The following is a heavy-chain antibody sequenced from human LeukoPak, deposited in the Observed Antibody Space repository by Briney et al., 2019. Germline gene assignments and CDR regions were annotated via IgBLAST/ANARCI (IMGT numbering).Heavy chain of an antibody. CDR1: GFTFSTYW. V-gene: IGHV3-7*01. J-gene: IGHJ4*02. Sequence: GGSLRISCTASGFTFSTYWMTWVRQSPGKGLEWVANIKEDGSEKGYADSVKGRFTISRDNAKNSLYLQINSLRVDDTAMYYCSRNSGWYRLVYWRQGTLVTVPS. CDR3: SRNSGWYRLVY. CDR2: IKEDGSEK. D-gene: IGHD6-19*01.